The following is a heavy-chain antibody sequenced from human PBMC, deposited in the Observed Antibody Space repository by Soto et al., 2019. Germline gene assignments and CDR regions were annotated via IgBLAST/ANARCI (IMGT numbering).Heavy chain of an antibody. CDR1: GYIIENYW. CDR3: FRGGVTSRTFDY. D-gene: IGHD3-16*01. J-gene: IGHJ4*02. CDR2: IFPDDSDT. V-gene: IGHV5-51*01. Sequence: PGESLKISCKASGYIIENYWIGWVRQMPWQGLEWMGIIFPDDSDTRYSPSFQGHVTISVDKSISTAYVQWSSLKASDSAIYYCFRGGVTSRTFDYWGQGTLVTVSS.